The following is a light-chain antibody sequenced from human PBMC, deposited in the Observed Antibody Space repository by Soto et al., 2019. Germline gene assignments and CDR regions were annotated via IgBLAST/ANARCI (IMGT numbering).Light chain of an antibody. CDR3: ETWGSNTRV. CDR2: LEGSGSY. Sequence: QPVLTQSSSASASLGSSVKLICTLSNGHSSNIIAWHQQQPGKAPRYLMKLEGSGSYNKGSGVPDRFSGSSSGADRYLTISNLQFEDEADYYCETWGSNTRVFGGGTKLTVL. J-gene: IGLJ3*02. CDR1: NGHSSNI. V-gene: IGLV4-60*02.